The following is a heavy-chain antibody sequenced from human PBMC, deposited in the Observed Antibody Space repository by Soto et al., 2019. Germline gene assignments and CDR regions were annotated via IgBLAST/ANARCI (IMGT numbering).Heavy chain of an antibody. CDR2: INPCNGKT. V-gene: IGHV1-3*01. J-gene: IGHJ4*02. D-gene: IGHD5-12*01. Sequence: ASVKVSCKASGYTFTSYAMHWVRQAPGQRLEWMGRINPCNGKTKYAQKFQGRVTITADKSTSTAYMELSSLRSEDTAVYYCARREYSGYDLDYWGQGTLVTVSS. CDR3: ARREYSGYDLDY. CDR1: GYTFTSYA.